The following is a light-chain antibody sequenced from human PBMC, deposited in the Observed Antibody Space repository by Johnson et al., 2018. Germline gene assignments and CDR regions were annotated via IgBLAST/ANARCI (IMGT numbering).Light chain of an antibody. Sequence: QSVLTQPPSVSAAPGQKVTISCSGSSSNIGNNYVSWYQQLPGTAPKLLIYENNKRPSGIPDRFSGSKSGTSATLGITGLQTGDEADYYCGTRDSSLRAGTVLGTGTQVTVL. J-gene: IGLJ1*01. V-gene: IGLV1-51*02. CDR1: SSNIGNNY. CDR3: GTRDSSLRAGTV. CDR2: ENN.